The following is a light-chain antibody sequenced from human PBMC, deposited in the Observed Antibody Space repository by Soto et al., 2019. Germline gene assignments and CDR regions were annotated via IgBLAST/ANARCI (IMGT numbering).Light chain of an antibody. J-gene: IGKJ5*01. V-gene: IGKV1-33*01. CDR1: QNINNY. CDR2: DAS. Sequence: DTQMAQSPSSLSASVGDRVTSSCQASQNINNYLNWYQQKPGKAPNLLIYDASNLETGVPSRFSGGGSGTDFTFTITSLQPEDIATYYCQHYDHVQVTFGQGTRLEI. CDR3: QHYDHVQVT.